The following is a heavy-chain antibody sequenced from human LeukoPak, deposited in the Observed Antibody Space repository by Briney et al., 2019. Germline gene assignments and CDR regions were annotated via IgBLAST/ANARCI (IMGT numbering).Heavy chain of an antibody. CDR1: GGTFSSYP. J-gene: IGHJ3*02. Sequence: ASVKVSCKASGGTFSSYPISWVRQAPGQGLEWMGGIIPLFGTANYAQKFQGRVTITTDESTSTAYMELSSLRSEDTAVYYCAKVNYYDILTGHDAFDIWGQGTMVTVSS. V-gene: IGHV1-69*05. CDR3: AKVNYYDILTGHDAFDI. CDR2: IIPLFGTA. D-gene: IGHD3-9*01.